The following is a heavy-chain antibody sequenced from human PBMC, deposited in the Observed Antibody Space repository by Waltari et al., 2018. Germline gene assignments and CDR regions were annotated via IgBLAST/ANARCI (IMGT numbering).Heavy chain of an antibody. CDR2: INHSGST. CDR1: GGSFSGYY. V-gene: IGHV4-34*01. J-gene: IGHJ4*02. Sequence: QVQLQQWGAGLLKPSETLSLTCAVYGGSFSGYYWSWIRQPPGKGLEWIGEINHSGSTNSNPSLKSRVTISVDTSKNQFSLKLSSVTAADTAVYYCARGGRPDYWGQGTLVTVSS. CDR3: ARGGRPDY. D-gene: IGHD3-10*01.